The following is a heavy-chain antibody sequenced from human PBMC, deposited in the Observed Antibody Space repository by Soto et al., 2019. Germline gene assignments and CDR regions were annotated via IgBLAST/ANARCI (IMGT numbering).Heavy chain of an antibody. CDR1: GFTFSSYA. Sequence: GGSMRLSCAASGFTFSSYAMSWVRQAPGKGLEWVSAISGSGGSTYYADSVKGRFTISRDNSKNTLYLQMNSLRAEDTAVYYCAKDQGYSSGWYDYWGQGTLVTVSS. J-gene: IGHJ4*02. V-gene: IGHV3-23*01. D-gene: IGHD6-19*01. CDR2: ISGSGGST. CDR3: AKDQGYSSGWYDY.